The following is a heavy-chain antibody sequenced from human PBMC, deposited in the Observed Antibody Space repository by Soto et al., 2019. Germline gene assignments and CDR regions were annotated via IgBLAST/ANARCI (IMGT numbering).Heavy chain of an antibody. CDR2: ISSSGSTI. CDR1: GFTFSDYY. V-gene: IGHV3-11*01. Sequence: GGSLRISCAASGFTFSDYYMSWIRQAPGKGLEWVSYISSSGSTIYYADSVKGRFTISRDNAKNSLYLQMNSLRAEETAVYYCAREAVAAYRHKEEWYNSFDPWGQGTLVTVSS. CDR3: AREAVAAYRHKEEWYNSFDP. D-gene: IGHD6-19*01. J-gene: IGHJ5*02.